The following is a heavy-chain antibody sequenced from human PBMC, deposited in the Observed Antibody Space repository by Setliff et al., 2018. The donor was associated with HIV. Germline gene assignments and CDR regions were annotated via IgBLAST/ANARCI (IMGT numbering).Heavy chain of an antibody. CDR3: TRQPRGSAGVAVAA. J-gene: IGHJ5*02. Sequence: PGGSLRLSCAASGFTFSDSYMSWIRQAPGKGLEWIAYISNSGSDIYYADSVKGRFSISRDDSKNTTFLLMNSLKVEDTAIYYCTRQPRGSAGVAVAAWGQGTLVTVSS. V-gene: IGHV3-11*01. CDR1: GFTFSDSY. D-gene: IGHD6-19*01. CDR2: ISNSGSDI.